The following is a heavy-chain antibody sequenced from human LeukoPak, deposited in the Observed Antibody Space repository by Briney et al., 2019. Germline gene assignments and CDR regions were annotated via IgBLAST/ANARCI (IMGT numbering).Heavy chain of an antibody. D-gene: IGHD2-15*01. V-gene: IGHV3-53*01. CDR2: IYSGGST. CDR1: GFTVSSNY. Sequence: GGSLRLSCAASGFTVSSNYMSWVRQAPGKGLEWVSVIYSGGSTYYADSVKGRFTISRDNAKNSLYLQMNSLRAEDTAVYYCARPTPHCSGGSCYISAAFDIWGQGTMVTVSS. CDR3: ARPTPHCSGGSCYISAAFDI. J-gene: IGHJ3*02.